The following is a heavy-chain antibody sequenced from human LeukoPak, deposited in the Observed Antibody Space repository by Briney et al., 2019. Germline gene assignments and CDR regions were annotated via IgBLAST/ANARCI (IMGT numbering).Heavy chain of an antibody. V-gene: IGHV3-7*01. CDR1: GFTFSSYW. CDR3: ARVYVDIVARRWFDY. CDR2: IKQDGSEK. Sequence: PGGSLRLSCAASGFTFSSYWMSWVRQAPGKGLEWVANIKQDGSEKYYVDSVKGRFTISRDNAKNSLYLQMNSLRAEDTAVYYCARVYVDIVARRWFDYWGQGTLVTVSS. J-gene: IGHJ4*02. D-gene: IGHD5-12*01.